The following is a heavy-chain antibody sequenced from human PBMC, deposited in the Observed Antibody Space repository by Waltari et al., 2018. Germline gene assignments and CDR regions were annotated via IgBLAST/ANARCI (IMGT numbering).Heavy chain of an antibody. V-gene: IGHV3-53*01. J-gene: IGHJ5*02. Sequence: EVQLVESGGGLIQPGGSLRLSCAASGFTVSSNYMSWVRQAPGKGLEWVSVIYSGGSTYYAESGKGRFTISRDNSKNTLYLQMNSLRAEDTAVYYCARDAAYYDFWSGPSGWFDPWGQGTLVTVSS. CDR2: IYSGGST. D-gene: IGHD3-3*01. CDR3: ARDAAYYDFWSGPSGWFDP. CDR1: GFTVSSNY.